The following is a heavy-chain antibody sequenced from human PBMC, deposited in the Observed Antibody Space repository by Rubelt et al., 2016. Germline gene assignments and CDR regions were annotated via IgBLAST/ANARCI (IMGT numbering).Heavy chain of an antibody. J-gene: IGHJ4*02. Sequence: QVQLVQSGAEVKRPGASVKVSCKASGYTFTSNYVHWVRQAPGRGLEWMGIIKSSDGTTNYAQRFQDRVTMTSDTSASTVYMELSSLRPEDTAVDYCAREDAGLSLDSWGQGTLVAVS. V-gene: IGHV1-46*01. CDR2: IKSSDGTT. CDR1: GYTFTSNY. D-gene: IGHD2-21*01. CDR3: AREDAGLSLDS.